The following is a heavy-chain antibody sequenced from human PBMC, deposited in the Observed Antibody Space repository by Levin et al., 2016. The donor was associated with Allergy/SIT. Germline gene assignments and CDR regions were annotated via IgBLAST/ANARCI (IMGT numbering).Heavy chain of an antibody. Sequence: WVRQAPGQGLEWMGWISAYNGNTNYAQKLQGRVTMTTDTSTSTAYMELRSLRSDDTAVYYCARDRVDIVATIYYYGMDVWGQGTTVTVSS. CDR3: ARDRVDIVATIYYYGMDV. D-gene: IGHD5-12*01. V-gene: IGHV1-18*01. CDR2: ISAYNGNT. J-gene: IGHJ6*02.